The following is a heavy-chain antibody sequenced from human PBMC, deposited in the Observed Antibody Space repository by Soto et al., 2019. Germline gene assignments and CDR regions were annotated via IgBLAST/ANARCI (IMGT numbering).Heavy chain of an antibody. D-gene: IGHD2-15*01. J-gene: IGHJ4*02. CDR3: AKDHSPSYCSGGSCYPQSFDY. V-gene: IGHV3-23*01. Sequence: VQLLESGGGLVQPGGSLRLSCAASGFTFSSYAMSWVRQAPGKGLEWVSAISGSGGSTYYADSVKGRFTISRDNSKNTLYLQMNSLRAEDTAVYYCAKDHSPSYCSGGSCYPQSFDYWGQGTLVTVSS. CDR1: GFTFSSYA. CDR2: ISGSGGST.